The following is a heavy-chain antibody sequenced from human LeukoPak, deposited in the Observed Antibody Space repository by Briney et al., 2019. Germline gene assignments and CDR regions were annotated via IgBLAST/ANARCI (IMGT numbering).Heavy chain of an antibody. CDR3: AKAWDLAAAGIQFDY. CDR1: GFTFSSYA. Sequence: GGSLRLSWAASGFTFSSYAMSWVRQAPGKGLEWVSAISGSGGSTYYADSVKGRFTISRDNSKNTLYLQMNSLRAEDTAVYYCAKAWDLAAAGIQFDYWGQGTLVTVSS. V-gene: IGHV3-23*01. J-gene: IGHJ4*02. CDR2: ISGSGGST. D-gene: IGHD6-13*01.